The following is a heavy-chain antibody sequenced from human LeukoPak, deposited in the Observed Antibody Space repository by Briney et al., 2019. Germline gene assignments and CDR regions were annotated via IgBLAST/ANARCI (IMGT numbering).Heavy chain of an antibody. CDR3: ARGRYDYDSRNVNSPIDH. Sequence: ASVKVSCEASGYTFTSYDINWVGQATGQGLEWMGWMNPNSGNTGSAQKFQGRVTMTRNTSISTAYMELSSLRSENTAVYYCARGRYDYDSRNVNSPIDHGGQGALVTVSS. CDR2: MNPNSGNT. D-gene: IGHD3-10*01. V-gene: IGHV1-8*01. J-gene: IGHJ4*02. CDR1: GYTFTSYD.